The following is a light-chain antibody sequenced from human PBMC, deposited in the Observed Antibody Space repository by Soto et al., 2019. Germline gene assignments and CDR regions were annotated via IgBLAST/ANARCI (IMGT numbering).Light chain of an antibody. V-gene: IGLV3-1*01. CDR3: QAWDTSTVV. Sequence: SYELTQPPSVSVYPGQTASITCFGDELGDKYAFWYQQKPGQSPVLVISQDTERPSGIPERFSGSNSGNTATLTISGTQAMDEADYYCQAWDTSTVVFGGGTKLTVL. CDR2: QDT. CDR1: ELGDKY. J-gene: IGLJ2*01.